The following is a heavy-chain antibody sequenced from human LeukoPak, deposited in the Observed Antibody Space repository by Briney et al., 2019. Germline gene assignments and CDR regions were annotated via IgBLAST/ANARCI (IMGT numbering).Heavy chain of an antibody. CDR3: ARVGVPAARIGYGMDV. CDR1: GFTFSSYA. Sequence: GGSLRLSCAASGFTFSSYAMHWVRQAPGKGLEGVAVISYDGSNKYYADSVKGRFTISRDNSKNTLYLQMNSLRAEDTAVYYCARVGVPAARIGYGMDVWGQGTTVTVSS. V-gene: IGHV3-30-3*01. D-gene: IGHD2-2*01. CDR2: ISYDGSNK. J-gene: IGHJ6*02.